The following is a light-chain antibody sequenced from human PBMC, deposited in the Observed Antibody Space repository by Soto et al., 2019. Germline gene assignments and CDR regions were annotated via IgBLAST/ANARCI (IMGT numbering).Light chain of an antibody. CDR3: GAHHGSGSNFVSWV. Sequence: QSVLTQPPSASASLGASVTLTCTLSSGYSNYQVDWYQQRPGKGPRFVMRVGTGGIVGSKGDGIPDRFSVLGSGLNRYLTFKNIQEEDESDYHCGAHHGSGSNFVSWVFGGGTKLTVL. CDR1: SGYSNYQ. CDR2: VGTGGIVG. J-gene: IGLJ3*02. V-gene: IGLV9-49*01.